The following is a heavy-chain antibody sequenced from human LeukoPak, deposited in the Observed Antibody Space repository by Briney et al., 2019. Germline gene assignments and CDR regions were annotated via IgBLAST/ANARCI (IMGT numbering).Heavy chain of an antibody. CDR3: ARVTTVRGVISPFFDY. CDR2: IYYSGST. V-gene: IGHV4-59*01. Sequence: SSETLSLTCTVSGGSISSYYWSWIRQPPGKGLEWIGYIYYSGSTNYNPSLKSRVTISVDTSKNQFSLKLSSVTAADTAVYYCARVTTVRGVISPFFDYWGQGTLVTVSS. D-gene: IGHD3-10*01. J-gene: IGHJ4*02. CDR1: GGSISSYY.